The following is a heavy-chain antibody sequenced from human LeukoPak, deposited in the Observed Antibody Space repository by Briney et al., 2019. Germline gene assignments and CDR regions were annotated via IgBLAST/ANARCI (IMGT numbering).Heavy chain of an antibody. CDR1: GFTFSSYE. V-gene: IGHV3-48*03. D-gene: IGHD3-10*01. J-gene: IGHJ5*02. CDR2: ISSSGSTI. Sequence: GGSLRLSCAASGFTFSSYEMNWVRQAPGKGLEWVSYISSSGSTIYYADSVKGRFTISRDNAKNSLYLQMNSLRAEDTAVYYCARGAFGELLYNWFDPWGQGTLVTVSS. CDR3: ARGAFGELLYNWFDP.